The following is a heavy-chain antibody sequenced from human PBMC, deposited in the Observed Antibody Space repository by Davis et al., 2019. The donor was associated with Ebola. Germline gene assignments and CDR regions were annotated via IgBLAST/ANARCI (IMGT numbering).Heavy chain of an antibody. CDR1: GYTFTNYG. D-gene: IGHD3-22*01. Sequence: AASVKVSCKASGYTFTNYGITWVRQAPGQGLEWMGWINPHNGNTNYAQNVQGRVTMTTDTSTDTAYMELSSLKSEDTGVYYCATEADYYDNSGFYYWGQGTLVTVSS. CDR2: INPHNGNT. J-gene: IGHJ4*02. CDR3: ATEADYYDNSGFYY. V-gene: IGHV1-18*04.